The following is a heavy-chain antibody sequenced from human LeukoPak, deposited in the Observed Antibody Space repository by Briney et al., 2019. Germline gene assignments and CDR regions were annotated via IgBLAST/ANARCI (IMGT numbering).Heavy chain of an antibody. CDR2: FDPEDGET. V-gene: IGHV1-24*01. Sequence: VASVTVSCKVSGYTLTELSMHWVRRAPGKGLEWMGGFDPEDGETIYAQKFQGRVTMTEDTSTDTAYMELSSLRSEDTAVYYCATGYDSSGYYFDYWGQGTLVTVSS. CDR3: ATGYDSSGYYFDY. D-gene: IGHD3-22*01. CDR1: GYTLTELS. J-gene: IGHJ4*02.